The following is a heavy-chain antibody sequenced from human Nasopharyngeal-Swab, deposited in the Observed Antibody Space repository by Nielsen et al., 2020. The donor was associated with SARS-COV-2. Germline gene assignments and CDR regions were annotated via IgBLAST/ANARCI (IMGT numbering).Heavy chain of an antibody. V-gene: IGHV1-69*13. D-gene: IGHD3-9*01. CDR3: ARDRRRRGSYYDILTGYDAFDI. Sequence: SVKVSCKASGYTFTSYDINWVRQATGQGLEWMGGIIPIFGTANYAQKFQGRVTITADESTSTAYMELSSLRSEDTAVYYCARDRRRRGSYYDILTGYDAFDIWGQGTMVTVSS. J-gene: IGHJ3*02. CDR1: GYTFTSYD. CDR2: IIPIFGTA.